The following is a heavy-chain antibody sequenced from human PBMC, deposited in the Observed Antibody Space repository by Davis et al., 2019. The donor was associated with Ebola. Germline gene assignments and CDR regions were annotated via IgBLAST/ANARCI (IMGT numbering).Heavy chain of an antibody. CDR2: IYPGDSDT. D-gene: IGHD4-11*01. V-gene: IGHV5-51*01. Sequence: GESLKISCTGSGFTFSNYWIGWVRQMPGKGLEWMGLIYPGDSDTSYSPSFQGRVTISADTSINTAYLQWSSLKASDTAMYYCARHGTVGSANWFDPWGPGTQVTVSS. J-gene: IGHJ5*02. CDR3: ARHGTVGSANWFDP. CDR1: GFTFSNYW.